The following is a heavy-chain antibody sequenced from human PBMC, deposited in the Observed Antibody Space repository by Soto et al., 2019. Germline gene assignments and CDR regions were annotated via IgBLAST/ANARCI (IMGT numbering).Heavy chain of an antibody. D-gene: IGHD1-26*01. V-gene: IGHV3-23*01. J-gene: IGHJ4*02. Sequence: EVHLLQSGGGLVQPGGSLRLSCAASGFTFSSFAMTWVRQAPGAGLEWVSALTPGGETTYYIASVRGRFTISRDKARDTLYLQMNSITASYTAVYYWAKDSPGSGNNQDFDLWGQGTLVTVSS. CDR2: LTPGGETT. CDR1: GFTFSSFA. CDR3: AKDSPGSGNNQDFDL.